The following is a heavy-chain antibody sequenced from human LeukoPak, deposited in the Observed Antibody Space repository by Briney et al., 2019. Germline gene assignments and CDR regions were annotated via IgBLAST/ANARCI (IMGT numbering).Heavy chain of an antibody. Sequence: SETLSLTCTVSGGSISSSSYYWGWIRQPPGKGLEWIGSIYYSGSTYYNPSLKSRVTISVDTSKNQFSLKLNSVTAADTAVYYCARSRSGYSYDHAAFEIWGQGTMVTVSS. CDR2: IYYSGST. D-gene: IGHD5-18*01. J-gene: IGHJ3*02. V-gene: IGHV4-39*01. CDR3: ARSRSGYSYDHAAFEI. CDR1: GGSISSSSYY.